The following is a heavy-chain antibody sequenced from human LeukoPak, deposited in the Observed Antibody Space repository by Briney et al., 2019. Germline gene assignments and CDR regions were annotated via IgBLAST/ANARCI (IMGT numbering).Heavy chain of an antibody. CDR1: GGSVINTNFY. CDR3: MRQAHY. Sequence: SETLSLTCTVSGGSVINTNFYWGWIRQPPGKGLEWVGSISYGGSTSYNPSLKSRVIISVDTPKNQVSLKLSSVTAADTAVYYCMRQAHYWGQGTLVTVSS. CDR2: ISYGGST. V-gene: IGHV4-39*01. J-gene: IGHJ4*02.